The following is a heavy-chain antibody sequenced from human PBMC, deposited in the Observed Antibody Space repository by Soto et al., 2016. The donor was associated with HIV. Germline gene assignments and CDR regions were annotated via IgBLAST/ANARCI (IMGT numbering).Heavy chain of an antibody. CDR3: DKRSTHFRGRDYDYYYYGMDV. CDR1: GFMFDDYA. CDR2: ISGDGGIT. Sequence: EVQLVESGGGVVQPGGSLRLSCAASGFMFDDYAMHWVRQAPGKGLEWVSLISGDGGITYYADSVKGRFTISRDNSKNSLYLQMNSLRTEDTALYYCDKRSTHFRGRDYDYYYYGMDVVGPRDHGHRLL. V-gene: IGHV3-43*02. D-gene: IGHD4-17*01. J-gene: IGHJ6*02.